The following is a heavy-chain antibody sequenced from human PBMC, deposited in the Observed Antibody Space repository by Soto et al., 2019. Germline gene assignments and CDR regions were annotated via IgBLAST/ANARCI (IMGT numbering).Heavy chain of an antibody. CDR3: ACPEPNAATHYYYIDMDD. CDR2: INAGNGNT. CDR1: GYTFTSYA. V-gene: IGHV1-3*01. J-gene: IGHJ6*02. Sequence: ASVKVSCKASGYTFTSYAMHWVRQAPGQRLEWMGWINAGNGNTKYSQKFQGRVTITRDTSASTAYMELSSLRSEDTAVYYCACPEPNAATHYYYIDMDDRAQGTTVPVSS. D-gene: IGHD6-25*01.